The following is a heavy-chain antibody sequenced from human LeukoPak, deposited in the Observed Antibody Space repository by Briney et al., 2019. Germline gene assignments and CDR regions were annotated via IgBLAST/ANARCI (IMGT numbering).Heavy chain of an antibody. CDR2: IYYSGST. D-gene: IGHD6-13*01. CDR3: ARGLAAGIFDY. CDR1: GGSISSSSYY. Sequence: SETLSLTCTVSGGSISSSSYYWGWIRQPPGKGLEWIGSIYYSGSTFYNPSLKSRVTISVDTSKNQFSLKLSSVTAADTAVYYCARGLAAGIFDYWGQGTLVTVSS. J-gene: IGHJ4*02. V-gene: IGHV4-39*07.